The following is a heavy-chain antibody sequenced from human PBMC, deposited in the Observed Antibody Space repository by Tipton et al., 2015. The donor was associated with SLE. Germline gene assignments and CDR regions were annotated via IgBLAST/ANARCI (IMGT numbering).Heavy chain of an antibody. CDR1: GFTVSSNY. J-gene: IGHJ4*02. D-gene: IGHD5-12*01. CDR2: IYSGGST. V-gene: IGHV3-53*04. CDR3: AKGSSIVAWDY. Sequence: SLRLSCAVSGFTVSSNYMSWVRQAPGKGLEWVSVIYSGGSTYYADSVKGRFTISRHNSKNTLYLQMNSLRAEDTAVYYCAKGSSIVAWDYWGQGTLVTVSS.